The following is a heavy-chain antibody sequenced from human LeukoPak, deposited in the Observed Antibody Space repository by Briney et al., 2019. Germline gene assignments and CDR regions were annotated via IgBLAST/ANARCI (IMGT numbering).Heavy chain of an antibody. CDR3: AKGYCSGGSCSYNYFDY. V-gene: IGHV3-30*18. Sequence: RGSLRLSCAASGFTFSSYGMHWVRQAPGKGLEWVAVISYDGSNKYYADSVKGRFTISRDNSKNTLYLQMNSLRAEDTAVYYCAKGYCSGGSCSYNYFDYWGQGTLVTVSS. CDR2: ISYDGSNK. D-gene: IGHD2-15*01. CDR1: GFTFSSYG. J-gene: IGHJ4*02.